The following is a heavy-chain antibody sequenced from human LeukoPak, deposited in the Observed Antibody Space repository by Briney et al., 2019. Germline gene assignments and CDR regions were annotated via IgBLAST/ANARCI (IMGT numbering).Heavy chain of an antibody. V-gene: IGHV3-13*01. CDR1: GFTFSNYD. CDR3: AKSRSGSANWALQIFDN. CDR2: MNTAGDT. J-gene: IGHJ4*02. Sequence: TGGSLRLSCTASGFTFSNYDIHWVRQVIGKGLEWVSAMNTAGDTYYPGSVTGRFTVSRENAKNSLYLQMNSLRAEDAAVYYCAKSRSGSANWALQIFDNWGQGALVTVSS. D-gene: IGHD1-1*01.